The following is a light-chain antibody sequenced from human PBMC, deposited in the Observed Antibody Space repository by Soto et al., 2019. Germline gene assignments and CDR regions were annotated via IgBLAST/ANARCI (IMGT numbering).Light chain of an antibody. CDR3: QQYNNWPPWT. J-gene: IGKJ1*01. CDR1: QSVNSN. CDR2: GAS. V-gene: IGKV3-15*01. Sequence: EIVMTQSPATLSVSPGESATLSCRASQSVNSNLAWFQQKPGQAPRLLIYGASTRATNIPARFSGSESGTEFNLTISSLQSEDFAVYYCQQYNNWPPWTFGQGTKVEIK.